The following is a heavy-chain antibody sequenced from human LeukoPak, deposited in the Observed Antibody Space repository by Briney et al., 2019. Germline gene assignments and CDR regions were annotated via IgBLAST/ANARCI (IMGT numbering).Heavy chain of an antibody. J-gene: IGHJ3*02. CDR2: INLDGSQK. CDR3: AREGGATAFDI. Sequence: GGSLRLSCAASGFTVFNYWMSWVRQAPGKGLEWVANINLDGSQKYYVDSLKGRFTISRDNAKNSLYLQMDSLRVEDTAVYYCAREGGATAFDIWGQGTMVTVSS. CDR1: GFTVFNYW. D-gene: IGHD1-26*01. V-gene: IGHV3-7*03.